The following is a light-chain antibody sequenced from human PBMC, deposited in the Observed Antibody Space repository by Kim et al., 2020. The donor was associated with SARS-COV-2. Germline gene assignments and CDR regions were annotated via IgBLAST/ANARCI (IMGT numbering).Light chain of an antibody. J-gene: IGLJ3*02. Sequence: GGRVSISGSGGSSNIGGNDVCGYRQLPGAAPKLLIYRNDRRPAGGPERFAGSKSGTSASLAIRGLRSEDEADYYCAAWDDNLTGGVFGGGTKLTVL. CDR3: AAWDDNLTGGV. CDR1: SSNIGGND. CDR2: RND. V-gene: IGLV1-47*01.